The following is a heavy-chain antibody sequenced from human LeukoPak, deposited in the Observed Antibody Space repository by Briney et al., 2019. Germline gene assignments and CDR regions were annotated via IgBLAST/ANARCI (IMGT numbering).Heavy chain of an antibody. J-gene: IGHJ5*02. Sequence: ASVKVSCKASGYTFIHNWMHWVRQAPGQGLEWVGLINPTGTTTLYAQKFQGRVTLTRDMSTSTDYMELRSLKSDDTAVYYCARDNSVGDIAWWFDPWGQGTLVTVSS. V-gene: IGHV1-46*01. CDR1: GYTFIHNW. D-gene: IGHD3-10*01. CDR2: INPTGTTT. CDR3: ARDNSVGDIAWWFDP.